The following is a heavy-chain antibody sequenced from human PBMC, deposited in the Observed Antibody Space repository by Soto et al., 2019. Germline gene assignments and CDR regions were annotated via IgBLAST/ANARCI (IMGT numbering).Heavy chain of an antibody. J-gene: IGHJ3*02. CDR1: GFTFRSYA. CDR3: AKGHGTAMDGNPALDM. CDR2: ISGSGGST. V-gene: IGHV3-23*01. D-gene: IGHD5-18*01. Sequence: EVQLLESGGGLVQPGGSLRLSCAASGFTFRSYAMSWVRQAPGKGLEWVSVISGSGGSTYYADSVKGRFTISRDNSKNTLYLQMNSLRVEDTAVYFCAKGHGTAMDGNPALDMWGQGTMVTVSS.